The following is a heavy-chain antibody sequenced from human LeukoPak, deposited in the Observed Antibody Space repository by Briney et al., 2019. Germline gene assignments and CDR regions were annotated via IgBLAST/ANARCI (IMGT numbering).Heavy chain of an antibody. V-gene: IGHV3-73*01. D-gene: IGHD6-13*01. J-gene: IGHJ4*02. CDR2: NRSTAHNYAK. CDR3: TREVGYVGMSAN. CDR1: EFTLSGSG. Sequence: GGSLKFSCAASEFTLSGSGVLWVRQTSGKGLKWVGHNRSTAHNYAKLYAAVVKGKFIISRDDSKNTTYLQMNSMKVEDTAAYVGTREVGYVGMSANWGPGTLVTVSS.